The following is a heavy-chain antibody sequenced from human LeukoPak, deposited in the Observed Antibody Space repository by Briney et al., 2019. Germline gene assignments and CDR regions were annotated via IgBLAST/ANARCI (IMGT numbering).Heavy chain of an antibody. V-gene: IGHV3-30*04. CDR1: GFTFSSHP. CDR2: IANDGRFT. J-gene: IGHJ3*02. CDR3: VKEANGFDM. D-gene: IGHD2-8*01. Sequence: GGSLRLSCAASGFTFSSHPRNWVRQAPGKGLEWVAVIANDGRFTHYADSVKGRFTISRDNSKSTLEMQMNSLRAEDTALYYCVKEANGFDMWGLGTMVTVSS.